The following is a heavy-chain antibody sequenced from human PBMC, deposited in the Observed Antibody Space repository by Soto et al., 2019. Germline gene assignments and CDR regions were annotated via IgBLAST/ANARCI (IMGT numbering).Heavy chain of an antibody. V-gene: IGHV3-23*01. Sequence: PGGSLRLSCAGSGFTFNSYAMSWVRLAPGKGLEWVSGVSGSGSRTYYADSVKGRFTISRDNSKDTLYLQMNSLRAEDTAVYYCAKDVLTYYYDSSGYYDYWGQGTLVTVSS. CDR2: VSGSGSRT. D-gene: IGHD3-22*01. CDR3: AKDVLTYYYDSSGYYDY. CDR1: GFTFNSYA. J-gene: IGHJ4*02.